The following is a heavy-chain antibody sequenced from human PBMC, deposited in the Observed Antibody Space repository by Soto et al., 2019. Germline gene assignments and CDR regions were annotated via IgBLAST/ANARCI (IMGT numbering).Heavy chain of an antibody. V-gene: IGHV6-1*01. CDR2: TFYRSKWYN. J-gene: IGHJ4*02. Sequence: QVQLQQSGPGLVKPSQTLSLTCAISGDSVSRNTAAWHWIRQSPSRGLEWLGKTFYRSKWYNDSAVTVKSRIIIIPDTSKNQFSLQLNSVTPEDTAIYYCASYNFDYWGQGTLVTVSS. D-gene: IGHD1-1*01. CDR1: GDSVSRNTAA. CDR3: ASYNFDY.